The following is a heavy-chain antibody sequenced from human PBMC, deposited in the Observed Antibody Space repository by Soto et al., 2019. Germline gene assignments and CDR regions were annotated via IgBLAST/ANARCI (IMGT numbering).Heavy chain of an antibody. CDR2: IYYSGST. CDR1: GVSISSYY. CDR3: AGISYCSSTSCYDGGWFDP. D-gene: IGHD2-2*01. J-gene: IGHJ5*02. V-gene: IGHV4-59*01. Sequence: SETLSLTCTVSGVSISSYYWSWIRQPPGKGLEWIGYIYYSGSTNYNPSLKSRVTISVDTSKNQFSLKLSSVTAADTAVYYCAGISYCSSTSCYDGGWFDPWGQGTLVTVSS.